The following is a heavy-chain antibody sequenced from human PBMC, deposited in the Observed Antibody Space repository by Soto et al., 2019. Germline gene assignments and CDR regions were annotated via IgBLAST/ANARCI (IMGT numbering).Heavy chain of an antibody. J-gene: IGHJ3*02. V-gene: IGHV3-74*01. CDR3: ARAGLGYCTSTSCHPGFDI. CDR1: GFNFGPFW. CDR2: INSDGSTI. Sequence: PGGSLRLSCAASGFNFGPFWMHWVRQAPGKGLVWVSHINSDGSTIVYADSVKGRFTISRDNAKSALYLQMNSLRPEDTAVYYSARAGLGYCTSTSCHPGFDIWGQGTMVTVSS. D-gene: IGHD2-2*01.